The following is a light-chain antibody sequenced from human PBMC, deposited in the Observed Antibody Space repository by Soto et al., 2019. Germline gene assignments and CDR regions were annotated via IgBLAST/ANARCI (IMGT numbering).Light chain of an antibody. J-gene: IGLJ1*01. CDR2: DVS. V-gene: IGLV2-14*01. Sequence: SVLTQPAPVSGAPGQSITLSCPGTSSAVGGYNYVSWYQQYPGKAPKLMIYDVSNRPSGVSNRFSGSKSGNTASLTISGLQAEDEADYYCSSYTISNTLVFGSGTKVTVL. CDR1: SSAVGGYNY. CDR3: SSYTISNTLV.